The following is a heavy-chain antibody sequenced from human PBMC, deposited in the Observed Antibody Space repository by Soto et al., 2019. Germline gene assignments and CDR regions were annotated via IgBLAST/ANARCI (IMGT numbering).Heavy chain of an antibody. Sequence: ASVKVSCKASGYTFTGHYIHWVRQAPEQGPEWMGEIGPESGATRYAKKFQGRVTMTRDMSITTVYMELNNLSPDDTAVYYCGRGRSGQIVVFYWGQGTPVTVSS. D-gene: IGHD1-26*01. J-gene: IGHJ4*02. CDR2: IGPESGAT. V-gene: IGHV1-2*02. CDR3: GRGRSGQIVVFY. CDR1: GYTFTGHY.